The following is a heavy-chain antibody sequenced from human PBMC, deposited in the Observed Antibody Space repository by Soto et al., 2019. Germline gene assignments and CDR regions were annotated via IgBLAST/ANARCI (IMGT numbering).Heavy chain of an antibody. CDR3: ARDHGITVTTRRWNNWFDP. CDR1: GGTFSSYT. D-gene: IGHD4-17*01. J-gene: IGHJ5*02. V-gene: IGHV1-69*08. Sequence: QVQLVQSGAEVKKPGSSVKVSCKASGGTFSSYTISWVRQAPGQGLEWMGRIIPILGIANYAQKFQGRVTITAAKSTRTAYMELGSLRSEDTAVYYCARDHGITVTTRRWNNWFDPWGQGTLVTVSS. CDR2: IIPILGIA.